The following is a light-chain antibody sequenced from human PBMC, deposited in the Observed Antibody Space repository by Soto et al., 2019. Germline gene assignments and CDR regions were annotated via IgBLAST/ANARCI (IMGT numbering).Light chain of an antibody. J-gene: IGLJ2*01. Sequence: QSVLTQPPSASGTPGQRVTISCSGGSSNIGSNTVNWYQQLPGTAPKLFIYFDNQRPSGVPDRFSGSKSGTSASLAISGLQSEDEAEYYCAAWDDSLNGPVFGGGTKVTVL. CDR3: AAWDDSLNGPV. V-gene: IGLV1-44*01. CDR1: SSNIGSNT. CDR2: FDN.